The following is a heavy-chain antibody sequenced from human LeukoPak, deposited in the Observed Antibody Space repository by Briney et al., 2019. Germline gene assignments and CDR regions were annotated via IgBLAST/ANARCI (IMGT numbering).Heavy chain of an antibody. CDR2: ISSSSSAI. CDR1: GFTLSSYS. CDR3: AKDLFF. V-gene: IGHV3-48*01. J-gene: IGHJ4*02. Sequence: GGSLRLSCAASGFTLSSYSMNWVRQAPGKGLEWVSYISSSSSAIYYADSVKGRFTISRDNSKNTLYLQMNSLRAEDTAVYYCAKDLFFWGQGTLVTVSS. D-gene: IGHD3-10*02.